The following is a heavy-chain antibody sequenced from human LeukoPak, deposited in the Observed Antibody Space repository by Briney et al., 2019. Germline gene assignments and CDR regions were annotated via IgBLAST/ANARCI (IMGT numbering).Heavy chain of an antibody. Sequence: SETLSLTCTVSGGSISSGSYYWSWIRQPAGKGLEWIGRIYTSGSTNYNPSLKSRVTISVDTSKNQFSLKLSSVTAADTAVYYCARQSYYYGPGSYVSWFDPWGQGTLVTVSS. CDR1: GGSISSGSYY. CDR3: ARQSYYYGPGSYVSWFDP. D-gene: IGHD3-10*01. V-gene: IGHV4-61*02. J-gene: IGHJ5*02. CDR2: IYTSGST.